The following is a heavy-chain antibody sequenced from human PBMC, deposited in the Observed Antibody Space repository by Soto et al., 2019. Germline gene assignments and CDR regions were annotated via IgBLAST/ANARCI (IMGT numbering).Heavy chain of an antibody. CDR1: GFTFSSYW. CDR3: TRGPRATSAGTSAH. V-gene: IGHV3-74*01. CDR2: INSDGSST. D-gene: IGHD6-13*01. Sequence: GGSLRLSCAASGFTFSSYWMHWVRQAPGKGLVWVSRINSDGSSTSYADSVKGRFTISRDNAKDTLYLQMNDLRAEDSALYHCTRGPRATSAGTSAHWGKGTLVTV. J-gene: IGHJ4*02.